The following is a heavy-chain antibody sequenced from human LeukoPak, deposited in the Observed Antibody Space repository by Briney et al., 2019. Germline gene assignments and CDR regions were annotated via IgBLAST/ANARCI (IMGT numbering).Heavy chain of an antibody. J-gene: IGHJ4*02. CDR2: ISSSSSYI. CDR1: GFTFSSYS. Sequence: GGSLRPSCAASGFTFSSYSMNWVRQAPGKGLEWVSSISSSSSYIYYADSVKGRFTISRDNAKNSLYLQMNSLRAEDTAVYYCARAGDCSGGSCYSDDYWGQGTLVTVSS. V-gene: IGHV3-21*01. CDR3: ARAGDCSGGSCYSDDY. D-gene: IGHD2-15*01.